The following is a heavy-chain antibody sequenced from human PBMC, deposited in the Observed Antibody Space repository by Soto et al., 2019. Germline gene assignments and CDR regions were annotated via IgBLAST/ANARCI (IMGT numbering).Heavy chain of an antibody. CDR2: IYSGGST. J-gene: IGHJ5*02. V-gene: IGHV3-66*01. CDR1: GFTVSSNY. D-gene: IGHD2-2*01. Sequence: PGGSLRLSCAASGFTVSSNYMSWVRQAPGKGLEWVSVIYSGGSTYYADSVKGRFTISRDNSKNTLYLQMNSLRAEDTAVYYCAKVVSQLLSPVDWFDPWGQGTLVTVSS. CDR3: AKVVSQLLSPVDWFDP.